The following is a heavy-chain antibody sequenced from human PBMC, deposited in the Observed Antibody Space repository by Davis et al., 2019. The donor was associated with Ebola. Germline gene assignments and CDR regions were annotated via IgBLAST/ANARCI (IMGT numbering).Heavy chain of an antibody. CDR1: GYTFTGYY. D-gene: IGHD3-10*01. Sequence: ASVKVSCKASGYTFTGYYMHWVRQAPGQGLEWMGWINPNSGGTNYAQKFQGWVTMTRDTSISTAYMELSRLRSDDTAVYYCARDPRRGAATYNWFDPWGHGTLVIVSS. CDR3: ARDPRRGAATYNWFDP. CDR2: INPNSGGT. V-gene: IGHV1-2*04. J-gene: IGHJ5*02.